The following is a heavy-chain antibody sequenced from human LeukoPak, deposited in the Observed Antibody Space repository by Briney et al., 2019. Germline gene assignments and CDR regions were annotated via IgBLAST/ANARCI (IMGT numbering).Heavy chain of an antibody. J-gene: IGHJ4*02. CDR1: GGSISSYY. Sequence: SETLSLTCTVSGGSISSYYWSWIRQPPGKGLEWIGYIYYSGSTNYNPSLKSRVTISVDTSKNQFSLKLSSVTAADTAVYYCASAYCSSTSRPIDYWGQGTLVTVSS. CDR2: IYYSGST. D-gene: IGHD2-2*01. V-gene: IGHV4-59*01. CDR3: ASAYCSSTSRPIDY.